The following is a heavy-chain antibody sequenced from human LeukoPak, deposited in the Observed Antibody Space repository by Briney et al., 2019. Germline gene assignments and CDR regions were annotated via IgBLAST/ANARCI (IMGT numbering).Heavy chain of an antibody. CDR2: ISASGSNT. V-gene: IGHV3-23*01. CDR3: ARGGGLDV. J-gene: IGHJ6*02. CDR1: GFTINNYA. D-gene: IGHD3-16*01. Sequence: PGGSLRLSCEVSGFTINNYAMTWVRQAPGKGLEWVSAISASGSNTYYADSVKGRFAISRDNSKNTLYLQMSNLRAEDTAVYFCARGGGLDVWGQGATVTVSS.